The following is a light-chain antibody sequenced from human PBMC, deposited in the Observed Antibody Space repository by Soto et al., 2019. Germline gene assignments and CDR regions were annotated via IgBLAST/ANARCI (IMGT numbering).Light chain of an antibody. CDR1: QGISSY. J-gene: IGKJ4*01. CDR3: QQLNSYPFT. CDR2: GAS. V-gene: IGKV1-9*01. Sequence: DIQLTQSPSFLSASVGDRVTITCRASQGISSYLAWYQQKPGKAPNLLIYGASTLQSGVPSRFSGSGSGTEFTLTISSLQPEDFATYYCQQLNSYPFTFGGGTKVEIK.